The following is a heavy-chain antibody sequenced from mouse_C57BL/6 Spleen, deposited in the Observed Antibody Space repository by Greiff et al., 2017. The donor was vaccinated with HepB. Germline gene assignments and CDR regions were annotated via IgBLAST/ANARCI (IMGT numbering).Heavy chain of an antibody. D-gene: IGHD2-4*01. J-gene: IGHJ1*03. CDR2: IYPGDGDT. Sequence: QVQLKESGPELVKPGASVKISCKASGYAFSSSWMNWVKQRPGKGLEWIGRIYPGDGDTNYNGKFKGKATLTADKSSSTAYMQLSSLTSEDSAVYFCAKLLRLDWYFDVWGTGTTVTVSS. V-gene: IGHV1-82*01. CDR1: GYAFSSSW. CDR3: AKLLRLDWYFDV.